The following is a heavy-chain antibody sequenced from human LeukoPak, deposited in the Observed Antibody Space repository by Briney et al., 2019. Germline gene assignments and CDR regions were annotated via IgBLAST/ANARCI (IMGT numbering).Heavy chain of an antibody. CDR1: GFTFSNSA. V-gene: IGHV3-23*01. CDR2: ISSGGGST. Sequence: GGSLRLSCAASGFTFSNSAMNWVRQAPGKGPEWVSVISSGGGSTFYADSVKGRFTISRGNSKNTLYLQMDSLRAEDTAVYYCAKARYSGYAFDAFDMWGQGTMVSVSS. D-gene: IGHD5-12*01. CDR3: AKARYSGYAFDAFDM. J-gene: IGHJ3*02.